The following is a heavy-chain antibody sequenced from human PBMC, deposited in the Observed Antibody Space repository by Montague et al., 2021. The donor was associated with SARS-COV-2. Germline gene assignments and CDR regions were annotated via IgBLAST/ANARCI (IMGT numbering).Heavy chain of an antibody. CDR3: ARDLWVGLSVEGSVDY. CDR2: IYYSGST. CDR1: GGSISSSSYY. Sequence: SETLSLTCTVSGGSISSSSYYWGWIRQPPGKGLEWIGSIYYSGSTYYNPSLKSRVTISVDTSKNQFSLKLSSVTAADTAVYYCARDLWVGLSVEGSVDYWGQGTLVTVSS. D-gene: IGHD1-26*01. V-gene: IGHV4-39*07. J-gene: IGHJ4*02.